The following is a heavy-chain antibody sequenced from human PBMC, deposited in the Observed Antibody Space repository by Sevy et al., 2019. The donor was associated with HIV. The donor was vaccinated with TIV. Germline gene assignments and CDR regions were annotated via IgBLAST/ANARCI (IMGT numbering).Heavy chain of an antibody. V-gene: IGHV1-69*13. D-gene: IGHD6-6*01. CDR3: ARGIEYSSSLVGVFSWFDP. Sequence: ASVKVSCKASGGTFSSYAISWVRQAPGQGLEWMGGIIPIFGTANYAQKFQGRVTITADESTSTAYMELSGLRSEDTAVYYCARGIEYSSSLVGVFSWFDPWGQGTLVTVSS. CDR1: GGTFSSYA. CDR2: IIPIFGTA. J-gene: IGHJ5*02.